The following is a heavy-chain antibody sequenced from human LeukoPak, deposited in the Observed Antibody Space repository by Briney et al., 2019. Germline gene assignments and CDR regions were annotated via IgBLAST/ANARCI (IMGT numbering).Heavy chain of an antibody. Sequence: PSETLSLTCTVSGGSISSSSYYWGWIRQPPGKGLEWIGSIYYSGSTYYNPSLKSRVTISVDTSKNQFSLELSSVTAADTAVYYCARQRAERITMIVVFDYWGQGTLVTVSS. CDR2: IYYSGST. J-gene: IGHJ4*02. D-gene: IGHD3-22*01. CDR1: GGSISSSSYY. CDR3: ARQRAERITMIVVFDY. V-gene: IGHV4-39*01.